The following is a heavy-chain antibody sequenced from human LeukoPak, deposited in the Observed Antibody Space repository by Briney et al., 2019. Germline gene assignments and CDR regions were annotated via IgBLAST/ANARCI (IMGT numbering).Heavy chain of an antibody. CDR2: IYTSEST. CDR1: GGSISSYY. V-gene: IGHV4-4*09. J-gene: IGHJ4*02. CDR3: ARSHGGSYYDY. Sequence: SETLSLTCTVSGGSISSYYWSWIRQPPGKGLEWIGYIYTSESTNYNPSLKSRVTISVDTSKNQFSLKLSSVTAADTAVYYCARSHGGSYYDYWGQGTLVTVSS. D-gene: IGHD1-26*01.